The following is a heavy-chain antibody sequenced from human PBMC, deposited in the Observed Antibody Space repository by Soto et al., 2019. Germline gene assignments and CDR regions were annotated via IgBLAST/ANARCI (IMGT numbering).Heavy chain of an antibody. CDR3: ASLGVGDWANYYYYYGMDV. J-gene: IGHJ6*02. Sequence: PGRALRLSCAATGFTFSVYAMTWVRQAPGKGLEWVSAVTANGGSTYSADSVKGRFTISRDNSKNTLFLQMNSLGAEDTAVYYCASLGVGDWANYYYYYGMDVWGQGTTVTVSS. D-gene: IGHD2-21*02. V-gene: IGHV3-23*01. CDR2: VTANGGST. CDR1: GFTFSVYA.